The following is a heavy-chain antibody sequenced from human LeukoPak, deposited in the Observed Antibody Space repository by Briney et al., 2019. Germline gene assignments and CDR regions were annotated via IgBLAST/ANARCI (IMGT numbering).Heavy chain of an antibody. CDR3: ARDLLYDSSGIFDY. J-gene: IGHJ4*02. V-gene: IGHV3-21*01. D-gene: IGHD3-22*01. CDR2: ISSGSDYI. CDR1: GFTFSSYS. Sequence: GGSLRLSCAASGFTFSSYSMNWVRQAPGKGLEWVSSISSGSDYIYYADSVGGRFTMSRDNAKNSLYLQMNSLRDEDTAVYYCARDLLYDSSGIFDYWGQGTLVTVSS.